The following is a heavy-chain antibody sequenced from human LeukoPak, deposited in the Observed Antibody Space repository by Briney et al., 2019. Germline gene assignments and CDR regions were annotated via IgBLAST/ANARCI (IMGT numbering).Heavy chain of an antibody. CDR1: GFTFSSYW. Sequence: GGSLRLSCAASGFTFSSYWMSWVRQAPGKGLEWVANIKQDGSEKYYVDSVKGRFTISRDNSKNTQMNSLRAADTAVYYCARDQGWFDPWGQGTLVTVSS. J-gene: IGHJ5*02. CDR2: IKQDGSEK. CDR3: ARDQGWFDP. V-gene: IGHV3-7*03.